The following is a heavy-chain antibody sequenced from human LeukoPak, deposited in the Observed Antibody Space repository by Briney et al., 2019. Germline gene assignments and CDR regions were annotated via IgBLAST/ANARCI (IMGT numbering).Heavy chain of an antibody. CDR1: GFTFSNAW. Sequence: GGSLRLSCVASGFTFSNAWMSWVRQAPGKGLEWVSFIDTTANYIYYGESMKGRFTISRDNAKKSVHLQMNGLRADDTAMYYCARGRSITLLRGVAMSDGFDIWGQGTMVTVSS. CDR3: ARGRSITLLRGVAMSDGFDI. J-gene: IGHJ3*02. V-gene: IGHV3-21*01. D-gene: IGHD3-10*01. CDR2: IDTTANYI.